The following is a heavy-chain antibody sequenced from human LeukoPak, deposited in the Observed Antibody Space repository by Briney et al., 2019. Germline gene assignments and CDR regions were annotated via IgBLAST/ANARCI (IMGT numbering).Heavy chain of an antibody. D-gene: IGHD3-3*01. CDR2: ISSSSSYI. J-gene: IGHJ3*02. Sequence: PGRSLRLSCAASGFTFSSYSMNWVRQAPGKGLEWVSSISSSSSYIYYADSVKGRFTISRDNAKNSLYLQMNSLRAEDTAVYYCARDDFWTPFDIWGQGTMVTVSS. V-gene: IGHV3-21*01. CDR3: ARDDFWTPFDI. CDR1: GFTFSSYS.